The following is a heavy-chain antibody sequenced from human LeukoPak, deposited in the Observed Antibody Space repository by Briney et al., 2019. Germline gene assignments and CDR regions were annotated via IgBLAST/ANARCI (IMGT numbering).Heavy chain of an antibody. CDR3: ASRSSGWYFEF. Sequence: SETLSLTCTVSGGSISSSSDYWGWVRQPPRKGLEWIGSMYYSGSTYYNSSLRSRVTISVDTSKSQFSLKLSSVTAADTAVYYCASRSSGWYFEFWGRGTLVTVSS. J-gene: IGHJ4*02. V-gene: IGHV4-39*01. D-gene: IGHD6-19*01. CDR2: MYYSGST. CDR1: GGSISSSSDY.